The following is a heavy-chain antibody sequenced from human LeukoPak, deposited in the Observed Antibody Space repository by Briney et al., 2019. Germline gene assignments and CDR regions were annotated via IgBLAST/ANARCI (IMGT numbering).Heavy chain of an antibody. Sequence: ASVKVSCKASGYTFTGYYMHWVRQAPGQGLEWIGWINPNSGGTNYAQKFQGRVTMTRDTSISTAYMELSRLRSDDTAVYYCARVPGGSYERGFPFDYWGQGTLVTVSS. CDR1: GYTFTGYY. J-gene: IGHJ4*02. V-gene: IGHV1-2*02. D-gene: IGHD1-26*01. CDR3: ARVPGGSYERGFPFDY. CDR2: INPNSGGT.